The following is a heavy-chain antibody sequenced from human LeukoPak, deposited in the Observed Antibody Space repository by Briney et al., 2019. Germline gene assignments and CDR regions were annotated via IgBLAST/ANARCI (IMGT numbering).Heavy chain of an antibody. CDR2: INTDGSST. V-gene: IGHV3-74*01. CDR3: TTHDSHIVVVTSILFDF. J-gene: IGHJ4*02. D-gene: IGHD2-21*02. Sequence: GGSLRLSCAASGFTFSSYWMHWVRQAPGKGLVWVSRINTDGSSTNYADSVKGRFTISRDNAKNTLYLQMNSLKTEDTAVYYCTTHDSHIVVVTSILFDFWGQGTLVTVSS. CDR1: GFTFSSYW.